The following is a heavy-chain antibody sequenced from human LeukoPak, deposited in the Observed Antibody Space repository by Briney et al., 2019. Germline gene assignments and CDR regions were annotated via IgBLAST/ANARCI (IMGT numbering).Heavy chain of an antibody. J-gene: IGHJ4*02. V-gene: IGHV3-23*01. Sequence: GGSLRLSCAASGFTVDNNAMSWGRQAPGTGLEWVSDIAGTSDDTYYADSVKGRFTVSRDNSKNTLYLQMNNVRAEDTAVYYCARDSRYSSGPDYWGQGTLVTVSS. CDR3: ARDSRYSSGPDY. D-gene: IGHD6-19*01. CDR1: GFTVDNNA. CDR2: IAGTSDDT.